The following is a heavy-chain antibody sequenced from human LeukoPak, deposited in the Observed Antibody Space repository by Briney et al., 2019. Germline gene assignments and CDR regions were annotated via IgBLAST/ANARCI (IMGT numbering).Heavy chain of an antibody. CDR1: GFTFSSYD. CDR2: ISRSGGTT. J-gene: IGHJ4*02. Sequence: GGSLRLSCAASGFTFSSYDMTWVRQTPGKGLEWVALISRSGGTTYYADSVKGRFTISRDNSKNTLYLQMNSLRAEDTAVYYCANLAAAGADYWGQGTLVTVSS. CDR3: ANLAAAGADY. V-gene: IGHV3-23*01. D-gene: IGHD6-13*01.